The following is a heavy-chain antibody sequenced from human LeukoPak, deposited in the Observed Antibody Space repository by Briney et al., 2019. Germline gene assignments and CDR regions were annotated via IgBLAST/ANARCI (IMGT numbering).Heavy chain of an antibody. CDR2: ISAYNGNT. CDR3: ARVSRYSSSWYPGQGAFDI. J-gene: IGHJ3*02. CDR1: GYTFTSYG. D-gene: IGHD6-13*01. Sequence: GASVKVSCKASGYTFTSYGISWVRQAPGQGLEWMGWISAYNGNTNYAQKLQGRVTMTTDTSTSTAYMELRSLRSDDTAVYYCARVSRYSSSWYPGQGAFDIWGQGTMVTVSS. V-gene: IGHV1-18*01.